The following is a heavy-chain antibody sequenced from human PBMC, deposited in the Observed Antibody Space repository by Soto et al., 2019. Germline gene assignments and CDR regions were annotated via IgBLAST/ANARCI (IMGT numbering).Heavy chain of an antibody. D-gene: IGHD3-10*01. J-gene: IGHJ6*03. CDR2: IIWNGGAV. Sequence: EVQLVESGGGLVLPGRSLRLSCAASGITFDAFAIHWFRQAPGKGLEWVSGIIWNGGAVDYADSVKGRFTISTDDTKSSLVLQMSSLRPEETALYFCAAALFNRREPYYYSSMGLWGKGTTVIVSS. CDR3: AAALFNRREPYYYSSMGL. CDR1: GITFDAFA. V-gene: IGHV3-9*01.